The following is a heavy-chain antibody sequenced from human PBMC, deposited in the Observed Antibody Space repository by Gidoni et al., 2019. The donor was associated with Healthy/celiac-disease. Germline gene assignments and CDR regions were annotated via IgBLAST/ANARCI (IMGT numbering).Heavy chain of an antibody. CDR3: ANVAVAGTGSDY. D-gene: IGHD6-19*01. J-gene: IGHJ4*02. CDR2: ISYDGSNT. V-gene: IGHV3-30*18. Sequence: QVQPVESGGGVVQPGRSLRLSCAAPGFTFSSYGMHWVRQAPGKGLGWVAVISYDGSNTYYADSVKGRFTISRDNSKNTLYLQMNSLSAEDTAVYYCANVAVAGTGSDYWGQGTLVTVSS. CDR1: GFTFSSYG.